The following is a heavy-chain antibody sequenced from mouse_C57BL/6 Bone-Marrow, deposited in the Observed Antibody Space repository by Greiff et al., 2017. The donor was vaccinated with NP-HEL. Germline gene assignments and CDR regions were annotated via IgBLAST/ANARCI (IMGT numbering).Heavy chain of an antibody. CDR3: NYGENWYFDV. CDR2: IYPRDGST. D-gene: IGHD1-1*01. V-gene: IGHV1-85*01. Sequence: QVQLKQSGPELVKPGASVKLSCKASGYTFTSYDINWVKQRPGQGLEWIGWIYPRDGSTKYNEKFKGKATLTVDTSSSTAYMELHSLTSEDSAVYFCNYGENWYFDVWGTGTTVTVSS. J-gene: IGHJ1*03. CDR1: GYTFTSYD.